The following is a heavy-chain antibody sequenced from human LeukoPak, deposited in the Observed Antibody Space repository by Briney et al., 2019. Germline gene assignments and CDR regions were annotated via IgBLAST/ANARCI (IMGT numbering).Heavy chain of an antibody. D-gene: IGHD5-24*01. CDR2: IYPGDSDT. J-gene: IGHJ4*02. V-gene: IGHV5-51*01. CDR1: RYSHTSYW. Sequence: GESLKISCMGSRYSHTSYWIDWVRQLPGKGLAWMGIIYPGDSDTRYSPSFQGQVTISADKSISTAYLQWSSLKASDTAMYYCARGPPTEMATIAYYFDYWGQRTLVTVSS. CDR3: ARGPPTEMATIAYYFDY.